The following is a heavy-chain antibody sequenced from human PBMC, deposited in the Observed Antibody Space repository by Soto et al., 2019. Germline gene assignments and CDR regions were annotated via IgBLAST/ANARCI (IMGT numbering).Heavy chain of an antibody. V-gene: IGHV3-30*04. Sequence: QVRLVESGGGVVQPGGSLRLSCAASGFTLRTYPMHWLRQTPGKGLEWLTVLSFEGKVKHYADSVGGRFTISRDISENTLYLQMNSLRGEDTAVYYCARDPLRGSPDYFDHWGQGTLVTVSS. D-gene: IGHD1-1*01. J-gene: IGHJ4*02. CDR2: LSFEGKVK. CDR1: GFTLRTYP. CDR3: ARDPLRGSPDYFDH.